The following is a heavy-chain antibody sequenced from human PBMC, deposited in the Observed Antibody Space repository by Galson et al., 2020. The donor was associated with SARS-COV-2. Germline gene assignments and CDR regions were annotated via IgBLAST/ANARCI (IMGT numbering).Heavy chain of an antibody. J-gene: IGHJ3*02. CDR3: AKAPYSSGRGAFDI. Sequence: TGGSLRLSCAASGFTFHDYAMHWVRQTAGKGLEWVSGISWNSGTMGYADSVKGRFTISRDNAKNSLYREMNSLRPEDTALYYCAKAPYSSGRGAFDIWGQGTMVTVSS. V-gene: IGHV3-9*01. D-gene: IGHD6-19*01. CDR2: ISWNSGTM. CDR1: GFTFHDYA.